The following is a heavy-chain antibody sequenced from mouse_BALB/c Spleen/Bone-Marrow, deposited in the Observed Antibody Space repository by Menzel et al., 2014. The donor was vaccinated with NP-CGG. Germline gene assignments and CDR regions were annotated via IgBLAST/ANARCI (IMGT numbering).Heavy chain of an antibody. CDR2: INPTTGYT. Sequence: VQLHQSGAELAKPGASVKMSCKASGYTFTSYWMHWVKQRPGQGLEWIGYINPTTGYTEYNQKFKDKATLTADKSSSTAYMQLSSLTSEDSAVYYCARRAYGSGYGFAYWGQGTLVTVSA. J-gene: IGHJ3*01. D-gene: IGHD1-1*01. V-gene: IGHV1-7*01. CDR3: ARRAYGSGYGFAY. CDR1: GYTFTSYW.